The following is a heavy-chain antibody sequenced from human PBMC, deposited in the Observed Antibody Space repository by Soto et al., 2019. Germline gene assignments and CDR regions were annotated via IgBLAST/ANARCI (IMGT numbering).Heavy chain of an antibody. V-gene: IGHV3-30-3*01. D-gene: IGHD4-17*01. CDR2: ISYDGSNK. CDR1: GFTFSSYA. Sequence: QVQLVESGGGVVQPGRSLRLSCAASGFTFSSYAMHWVRQAPGKGLEWVAVISYDGSNKYYADSVKGRFTISRDNSKNTLYLQMNSLRADDTAVYYCAREAPHDYGDPETPHGMDVWGQGTTVTVSS. J-gene: IGHJ6*02. CDR3: AREAPHDYGDPETPHGMDV.